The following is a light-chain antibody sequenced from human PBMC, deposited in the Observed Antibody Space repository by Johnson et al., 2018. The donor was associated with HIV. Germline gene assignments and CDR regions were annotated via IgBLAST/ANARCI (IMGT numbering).Light chain of an antibody. CDR1: SSNIGNND. V-gene: IGLV1-51*02. CDR2: ENN. Sequence: QSVFTQPPSVSAAPGQKVTISCSGSSSNIGNNDVSWYQQLPGTAPKLLIYENNKRPSGIPDRFSGSKSGTSATLGITGLQTGDEADYYCGTWDSSLSAGLFGTGTKVTVL. J-gene: IGLJ1*01. CDR3: GTWDSSLSAGL.